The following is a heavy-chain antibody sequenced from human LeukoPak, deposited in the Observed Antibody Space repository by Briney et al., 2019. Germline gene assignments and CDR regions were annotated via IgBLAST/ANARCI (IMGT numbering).Heavy chain of an antibody. V-gene: IGHV4-34*01. CDR3: ARLPYNWNYGYYYYMDV. D-gene: IGHD1-7*01. Sequence: PSETLSLTCAVYGGSFSGYYWSWIRQPPGKGLEWIGEINHSGSTNYNPSLKSRVTIPVDTSKNQFSLKLSSVTAADTAVYYCARLPYNWNYGYYYYMDVWGKGTTVTVSS. J-gene: IGHJ6*03. CDR1: GGSFSGYY. CDR2: INHSGST.